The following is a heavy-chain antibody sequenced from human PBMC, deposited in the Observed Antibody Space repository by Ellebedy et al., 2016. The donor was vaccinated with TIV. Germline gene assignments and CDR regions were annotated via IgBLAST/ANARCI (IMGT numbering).Heavy chain of an antibody. CDR2: MSEYDGRT. CDR3: TKRAEGWGFFDY. CDR1: GFTFSAYV. Sequence: GESLKISCATSGFTFSAYVMAWVRQIPGKGLEWVSAMSEYDGRTFYADSVNGRFTISRANSRYKLFLQMNSLSAEDTAVYYCTKRAEGWGFFDYWGQGILVTVSS. V-gene: IGHV3-23*01. D-gene: IGHD3-16*01. J-gene: IGHJ4*02.